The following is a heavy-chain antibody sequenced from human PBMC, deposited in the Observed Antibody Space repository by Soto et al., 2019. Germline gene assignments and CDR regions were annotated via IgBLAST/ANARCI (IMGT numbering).Heavy chain of an antibody. J-gene: IGHJ4*02. Sequence: PVVSLRLSCAPARFPFSSYAMSWARQAPGKGLEWVSAISGSGGSTYYAESVKGRFTIYRDNSKSTLYLQMNSLRAEDTAVYSCANGLGFGESYTPYYFDCWVQGPRGSASS. V-gene: IGHV3-23*01. CDR2: ISGSGGST. CDR1: RFPFSSYA. D-gene: IGHD3-10*01. CDR3: ANGLGFGESYTPYYFDC.